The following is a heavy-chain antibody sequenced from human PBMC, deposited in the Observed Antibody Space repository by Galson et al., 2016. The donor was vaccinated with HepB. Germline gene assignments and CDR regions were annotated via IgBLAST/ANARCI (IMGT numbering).Heavy chain of an antibody. D-gene: IGHD3-22*01. CDR3: ARAPPHRSSGYYYWAEPFDY. J-gene: IGHJ4*02. CDR2: TRNKADSYTT. CDR1: GSRLSDHY. Sequence: SLRLSCAASGSRLSDHYMDWVRQTPGKGLEWVGRTRNKADSYTTEYAAPVKGRFTISRDDSKNSVYLQMNSLRAEDTAVYYCARAPPHRSSGYYYWAEPFDYGGLGTLVTVSS. V-gene: IGHV3-72*01.